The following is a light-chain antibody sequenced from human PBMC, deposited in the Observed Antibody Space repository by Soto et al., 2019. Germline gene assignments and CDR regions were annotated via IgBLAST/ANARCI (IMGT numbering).Light chain of an antibody. J-gene: IGLJ2*01. V-gene: IGLV2-8*01. CDR2: EVS. CDR3: SSYAGSNNLV. CDR1: SSDVGGYNY. Sequence: QSALTQPPSASGSPGQSVTISCTGTSSDVGGYNYVSWYQQHPGKAPKLMIYEVSKRPSGVPDRLSGSKSGNTASLTFSGLQAEDEADYYCSSYAGSNNLVFGGGTKVTVL.